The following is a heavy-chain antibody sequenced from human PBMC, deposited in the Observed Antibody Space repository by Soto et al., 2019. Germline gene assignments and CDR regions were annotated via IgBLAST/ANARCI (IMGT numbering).Heavy chain of an antibody. D-gene: IGHD2-2*01. Sequence: TSETLSLTCSVSGASISSRDYYWGWIRQTPGKGLEWIGNIDYNGVTYYNPSLKSRVTVSKDTSKNQFSLKVASVTAPDTAIYYCGRVMIGTSRHTDSDYWGQGTQVTVS. CDR3: GRVMIGTSRHTDSDY. CDR1: GASISSRDYY. CDR2: IDYNGVT. V-gene: IGHV4-39*01. J-gene: IGHJ4*02.